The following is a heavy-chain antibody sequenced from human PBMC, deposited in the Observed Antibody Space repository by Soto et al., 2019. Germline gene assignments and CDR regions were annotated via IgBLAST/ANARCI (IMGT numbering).Heavy chain of an antibody. CDR2: ISGSGGST. CDR1: GFTFSSYA. CDR3: AKDDFLPVPAAENYYYYYYMDV. V-gene: IGHV3-23*01. Sequence: GGSLRLSCAASGFTFSSYAMSWVRQAPGKGLEWVSAISGSGGSTYYADSVKGRFTISRDNSKNTLYLQMNSLRAEDTAVYYCAKDDFLPVPAAENYYYYYYMDVWGKGTTVTVSS. D-gene: IGHD2-2*01. J-gene: IGHJ6*03.